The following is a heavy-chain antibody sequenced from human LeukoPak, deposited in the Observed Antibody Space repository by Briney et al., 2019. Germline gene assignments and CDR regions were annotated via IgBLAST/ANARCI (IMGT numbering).Heavy chain of an antibody. V-gene: IGHV3-23*01. J-gene: IGHJ4*02. CDR2: ISFSGADT. CDR3: AKDRIFDY. CDR1: GFTFNRYA. Sequence: GGSLRLSCAASGFTFNRYAMSWVRQAPGKGLEWVSAISFSGADTYYADSVKGRFTISRDNSKNTLYLQMNSLRAEDTAVYYCAKDRIFDYWGQGTLVTVSS.